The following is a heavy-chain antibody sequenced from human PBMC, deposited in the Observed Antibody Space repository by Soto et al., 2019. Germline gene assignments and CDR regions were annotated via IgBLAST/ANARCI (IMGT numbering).Heavy chain of an antibody. J-gene: IGHJ4*02. CDR2: IFYSGST. Sequence: SETLSLTCTVSGGSISSSSYYWGWIRQPPGRGLEWIGSIFYSGSTYYNPSLKSLVTISVDTSKNQFSLKLSSVTAADTAVFYCARAKPRGYSYGFAALGVFDYWGQGTLVTVSS. V-gene: IGHV4-39*01. CDR1: GGSISSSSYY. D-gene: IGHD5-18*01. CDR3: ARAKPRGYSYGFAALGVFDY.